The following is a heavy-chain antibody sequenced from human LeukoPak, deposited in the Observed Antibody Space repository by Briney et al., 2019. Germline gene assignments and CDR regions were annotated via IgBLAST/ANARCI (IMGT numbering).Heavy chain of an antibody. D-gene: IGHD6-19*01. V-gene: IGHV3-21*01. J-gene: IGHJ4*02. CDR2: ISSSSSYI. CDR1: GFTFSSYS. Sequence: GGFLRLSCAASGFTFSSYSMNWVRQAPGKGLEWVSSISSSSSYIYYADSVKGRFTISRDNAKNSLYLQMNSLRAEDTAVYYCARALAGYSSGCYDYWGQGTLVTVSS. CDR3: ARALAGYSSGCYDY.